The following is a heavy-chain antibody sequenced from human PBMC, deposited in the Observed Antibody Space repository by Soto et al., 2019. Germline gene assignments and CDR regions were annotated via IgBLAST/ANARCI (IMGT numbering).Heavy chain of an antibody. CDR1: GFSVTANY. D-gene: IGHD5-12*01. CDR2: IYSGGST. J-gene: IGHJ4*02. V-gene: IGHV3-53*01. Sequence: EVQVVESGGGLIQPGGSLRLSCEVSGFSVTANYMSWVRQAPGKGLEWVSVIYSGGSTYYIDSVKGRFSISRDISKNTLYLQMNSRRAADTAVYYCHGYGYWGQGTLVTVSS. CDR3: HGYGY.